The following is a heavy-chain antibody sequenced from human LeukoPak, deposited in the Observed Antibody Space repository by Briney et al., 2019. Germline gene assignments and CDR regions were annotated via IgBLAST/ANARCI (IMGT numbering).Heavy chain of an antibody. CDR3: TTDLGRFGEYGRFDY. V-gene: IGHV3-15*01. D-gene: IGHD3-10*01. J-gene: IGHJ4*02. Sequence: GGSLRLSCAASGFTFSNAWMSWVRQAPGKGLEWVGRIKSKTDGGTTDYAAPVKGRFTISRDDSKNTLYLQMNSLKTEDTAVYYCTTDLGRFGEYGRFDYWGQGTLVTVSS. CDR2: IKSKTDGGTT. CDR1: GFTFSNAW.